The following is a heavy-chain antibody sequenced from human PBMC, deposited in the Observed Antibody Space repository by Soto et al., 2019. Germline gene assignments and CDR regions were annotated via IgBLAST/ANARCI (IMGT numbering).Heavy chain of an antibody. Sequence: GASVKVSCKASGYTFTSYAMHWVRQAPGQRLEWMGWINAGNGNTKYSQKFQGRVTITRDTSASTAYMELSSLRSEDTAVYYCARDYYGSGSYYASYYYYGMDVWGQGTTVTVYS. V-gene: IGHV1-3*01. CDR3: ARDYYGSGSYYASYYYYGMDV. CDR1: GYTFTSYA. D-gene: IGHD3-10*01. J-gene: IGHJ6*02. CDR2: INAGNGNT.